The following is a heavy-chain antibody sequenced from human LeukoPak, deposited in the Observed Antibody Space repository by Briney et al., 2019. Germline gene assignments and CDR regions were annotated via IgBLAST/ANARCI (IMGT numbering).Heavy chain of an antibody. J-gene: IGHJ3*02. CDR1: GGSISSGGYY. Sequence: SQTLSLTCTVSGGSISSGGYYWNWIRQHPGKGLEWIGYIYYSGSTYHNPSLKSRVTISIDASKNQFSLKLSSVTAADTAIYYCARNLYNNSYYDAFDIWGQGTMVTVSS. CDR3: ARNLYNNSYYDAFDI. CDR2: IYYSGST. D-gene: IGHD3-10*01. V-gene: IGHV4-31*03.